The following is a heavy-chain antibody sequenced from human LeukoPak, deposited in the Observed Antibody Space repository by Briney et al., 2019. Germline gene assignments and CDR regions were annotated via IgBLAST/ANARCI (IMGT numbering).Heavy chain of an antibody. J-gene: IGHJ3*02. D-gene: IGHD6-19*01. V-gene: IGHV5-51*01. CDR1: GYSFTSYW. CDR2: IYPGDSDT. Sequence: GESLKISCEGSGYSFTSYWIGWVRQMPGKGLEWMGIIYPGDSDTRYSPSFQGQVTISADKSISTAYLQWSSLKASDTTMYYCARSVAEDAFDIWGQGTMVTVSS. CDR3: ARSVAEDAFDI.